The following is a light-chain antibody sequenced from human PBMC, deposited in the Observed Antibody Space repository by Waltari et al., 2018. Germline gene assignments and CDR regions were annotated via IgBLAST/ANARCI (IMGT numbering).Light chain of an antibody. V-gene: IGKV1-5*03. CDR3: QQYSSFST. Sequence: DIQMTQSPSTLSASVGDRVTLSCRASHSVGTWLAWYQQKPGKAPKLLIYMASSLESGVPSRFSGSGSGTEFTLTISSLQPDDFATYSCQQYSSFSTFGQGTKLDI. J-gene: IGKJ2*01. CDR1: HSVGTW. CDR2: MAS.